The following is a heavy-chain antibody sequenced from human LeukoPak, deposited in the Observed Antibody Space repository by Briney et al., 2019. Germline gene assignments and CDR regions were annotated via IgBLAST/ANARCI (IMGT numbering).Heavy chain of an antibody. V-gene: IGHV1-2*02. CDR2: INPNSGGT. D-gene: IGHD3-9*01. CDR3: ARGPGGHILTGYSLPYFDY. Sequence: ASVKVSCKASGYTFTGYYMHWVRQAPGQGLGWMGWINPNSGGTNYAQKFQGRVTMTRDTSISTAYMELSRLRSDDTAVYYCARGPGGHILTGYSLPYFDYWGQGTLVTVSS. CDR1: GYTFTGYY. J-gene: IGHJ4*02.